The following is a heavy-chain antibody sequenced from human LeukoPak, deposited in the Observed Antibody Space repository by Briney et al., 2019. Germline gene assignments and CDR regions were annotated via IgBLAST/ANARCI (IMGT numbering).Heavy chain of an antibody. V-gene: IGHV3-21*04. CDR3: AKEGLRYFDWLLMDWFDP. D-gene: IGHD3-9*01. Sequence: GGSLRLSCAASGFTFSSYSMNWVRQAPGKGLEWVSSISSSSSYIYYADSVKGRFTISRDNAKNTLYLQMNSLRAEDTAVYYCAKEGLRYFDWLLMDWFDPWGQGTLVIVSS. J-gene: IGHJ5*02. CDR1: GFTFSSYS. CDR2: ISSSSSYI.